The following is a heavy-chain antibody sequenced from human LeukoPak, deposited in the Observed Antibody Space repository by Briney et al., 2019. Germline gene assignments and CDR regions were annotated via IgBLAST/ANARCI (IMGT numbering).Heavy chain of an antibody. V-gene: IGHV1-18*01. CDR3: ARETLYYYDSSGYYFQYFQH. J-gene: IGHJ1*01. Sequence: GASVKVSCKASGYTFTNYGISWGRQAPGPGLEWMGLISAYNGNTTYAQTLQSRVTMTTDASSSTAYLELRSLRSDDTVVYYCARETLYYYDSSGYYFQYFQHWGQGTLVSVSS. CDR1: GYTFTNYG. CDR2: ISAYNGNT. D-gene: IGHD3-22*01.